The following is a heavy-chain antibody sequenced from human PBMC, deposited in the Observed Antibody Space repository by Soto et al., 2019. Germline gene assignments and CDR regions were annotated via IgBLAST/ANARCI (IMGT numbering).Heavy chain of an antibody. Sequence: GGSLRLSCAVSGFTFSSYAMTWVRQAPGKGLEWVSGLSGSGGSTYHADSVKGRFTISRDNSKNTLYLQMNSLRAEDTAVYYCAKVRGYSSGCSDYWGQGTLVTVSS. J-gene: IGHJ4*02. CDR1: GFTFSSYA. CDR2: LSGSGGST. D-gene: IGHD6-19*01. CDR3: AKVRGYSSGCSDY. V-gene: IGHV3-23*01.